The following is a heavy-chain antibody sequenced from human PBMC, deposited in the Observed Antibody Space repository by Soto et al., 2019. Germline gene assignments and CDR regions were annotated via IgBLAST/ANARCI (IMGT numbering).Heavy chain of an antibody. V-gene: IGHV4-30-2*01. J-gene: IGHJ6*02. D-gene: IGHD3-10*01. Sequence: PSETLSLTCAVSGGSISSGGYSWSWIRQPPGKGLEWIGYIYHSGSTYYNPSLKSRVTISVDRSKNQFSLKLSSVTAADTAVYYCARASTMVRGAPPYYYGMDVWGQGTTVTVSS. CDR3: ARASTMVRGAPPYYYGMDV. CDR2: IYHSGST. CDR1: GGSISSGGYS.